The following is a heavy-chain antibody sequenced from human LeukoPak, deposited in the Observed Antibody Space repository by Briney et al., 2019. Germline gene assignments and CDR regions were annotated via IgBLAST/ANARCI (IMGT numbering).Heavy chain of an antibody. J-gene: IGHJ4*02. CDR3: ARDQRGYSYGGVDY. CDR2: IYYSGST. D-gene: IGHD5-18*01. Sequence: SETLSLTCTVSGGSISSGDYYWSWIPQPPGKGLEWIGYIYYSGSTYYNPSLKSRVTISVDTSKNQFSLKLSSVTAADTAVYYCARDQRGYSYGGVDYWGQGTLVTVSS. CDR1: GGSISSGDYY. V-gene: IGHV4-30-4*08.